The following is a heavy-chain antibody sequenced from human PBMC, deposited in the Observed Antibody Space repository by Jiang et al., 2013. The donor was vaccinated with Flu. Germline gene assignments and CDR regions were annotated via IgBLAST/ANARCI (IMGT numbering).Heavy chain of an antibody. CDR1: GFTFSSYA. D-gene: IGHD3-22*01. J-gene: IGHJ1*01. V-gene: IGHV3-23*01. CDR2: ISGSGGST. Sequence: VQLLESGGGLVQPGGSLRLSCAASGFTFSSYAMSWVRQAPGKGLEWVSAISGSGGSTYYADSVKGRFTISRDNSKNTLYLQMNSLRAEDTAVYYCAKDFAYDSSGYYYSAEYFQHWGQGTLVTVSS. CDR3: AKDFAYDSSGYYYSAEYFQH.